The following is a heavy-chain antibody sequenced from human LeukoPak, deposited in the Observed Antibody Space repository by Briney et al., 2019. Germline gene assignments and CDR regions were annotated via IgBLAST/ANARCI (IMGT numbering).Heavy chain of an antibody. D-gene: IGHD5-24*01. CDR2: IYYSGST. CDR1: GGSISSYY. J-gene: IGHJ4*02. CDR3: ARESGGYNYYFDY. V-gene: IGHV4-59*01. Sequence: SETLSLTCTVSGGSISSYYWSWIRQSPGKGLEWIGYIYYSGSTNYNPSLKSRVTISVDTSKNQFSPKLSSVTAADTAVYYCARESGGYNYYFDYWGQGTLVTVSS.